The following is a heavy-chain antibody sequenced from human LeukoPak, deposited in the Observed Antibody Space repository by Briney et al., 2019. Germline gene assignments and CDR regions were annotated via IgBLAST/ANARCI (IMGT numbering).Heavy chain of an antibody. D-gene: IGHD3-22*01. Sequence: SVKVSCKASGGTFSSYGISWVRQAPGQGLEWMGGIIPIFGTANYAQKFQGRVTITADESTSTAYMELSSLRSEDTAVYYCASGDYYDSSGYKPFDPWGQGTLVTVSS. V-gene: IGHV1-69*13. CDR2: IIPIFGTA. CDR1: GGTFSSYG. J-gene: IGHJ5*02. CDR3: ASGDYYDSSGYKPFDP.